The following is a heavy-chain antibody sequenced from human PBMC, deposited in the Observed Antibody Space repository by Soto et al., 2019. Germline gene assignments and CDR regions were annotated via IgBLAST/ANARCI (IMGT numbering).Heavy chain of an antibody. CDR1: GGTFSSYA. V-gene: IGHV1-69*13. D-gene: IGHD3-22*01. J-gene: IGHJ4*02. Sequence: GASVKVSCKASGGTFSSYAISWVRQAPGQGLEWMGGIIPIFGTANYAQKFQGRVTITADESTSTAYMELSSLRSEDTAVYYCARDPTTYYYDSSGDYWGQGTLVTAPQ. CDR2: IIPIFGTA. CDR3: ARDPTTYYYDSSGDY.